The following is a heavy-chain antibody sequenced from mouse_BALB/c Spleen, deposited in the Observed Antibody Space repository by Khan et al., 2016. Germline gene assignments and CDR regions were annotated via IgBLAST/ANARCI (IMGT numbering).Heavy chain of an antibody. Sequence: EVQLQESGPGLVKPSQSLSLTCTVTGYSITSDYAWNWIRQFPGNRLEWMGYISYSGSTSYNPSLKSRISITRDTSKNQFFLQLNSVTSEDTVTYYCARSDYGDKDAMDYWSQGTSVTVSS. CDR2: ISYSGST. J-gene: IGHJ4*01. CDR3: ARSDYGDKDAMDY. D-gene: IGHD1-1*01. V-gene: IGHV3-2*02. CDR1: GYSITSDYA.